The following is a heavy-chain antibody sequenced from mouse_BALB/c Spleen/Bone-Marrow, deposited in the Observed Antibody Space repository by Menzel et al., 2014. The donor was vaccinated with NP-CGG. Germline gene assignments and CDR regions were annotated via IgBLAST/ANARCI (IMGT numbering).Heavy chain of an antibody. CDR1: GFTFSDFY. D-gene: IGHD2-10*02. CDR2: SRNKAKYYTT. Sequence: VQLQQSGGGLVQPGDSLRLSCATSGFTFSDFYMEWVRQPPGKRLEWIAASRNKAKYYTTEYSASVKGRFIVSRDTSQSVLYLQMNALRAEDTATYYCARDVGYGNYFVYWGQGTLVTVSA. CDR3: ARDVGYGNYFVY. V-gene: IGHV7-1*02. J-gene: IGHJ3*01.